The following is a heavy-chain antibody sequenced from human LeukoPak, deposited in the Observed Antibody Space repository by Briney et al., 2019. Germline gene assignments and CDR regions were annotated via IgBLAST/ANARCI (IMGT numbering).Heavy chain of an antibody. D-gene: IGHD3-10*01. CDR3: ARGTSGTYYNILSNWLDP. J-gene: IGHJ5*02. CDR2: ISSSSVLI. Sequence: GGSLRLSCEASEFTFSTYEMSWVRQAPGKGLEWISYISSSSVLIYYADSVKGRFTISRDNAKNSLFLQMNSLRADDTAVYYCARGTSGTYYNILSNWLDPWGQGTLVTVSS. CDR1: EFTFSTYE. V-gene: IGHV3-48*03.